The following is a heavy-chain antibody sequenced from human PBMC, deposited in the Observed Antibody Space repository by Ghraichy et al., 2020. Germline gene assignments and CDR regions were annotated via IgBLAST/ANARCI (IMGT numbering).Heavy chain of an antibody. CDR2: IGTAGDP. Sequence: GGSLRLSCAASGFTFSSYDMHWVRQATGKGLEWVSAIGTAGDPYYPGSVKGRFTISRENAKNSLYLQMNSLRAGDTAVYYCARGKARYDFWSGYSDMDVWGKGTTVTVSS. D-gene: IGHD3-3*01. J-gene: IGHJ6*03. V-gene: IGHV3-13*05. CDR1: GFTFSSYD. CDR3: ARGKARYDFWSGYSDMDV.